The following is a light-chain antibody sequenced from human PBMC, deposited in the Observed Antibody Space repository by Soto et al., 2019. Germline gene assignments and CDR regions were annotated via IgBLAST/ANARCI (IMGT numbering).Light chain of an antibody. CDR1: SSDVGRYNY. V-gene: IGLV2-8*01. CDR2: EVT. Sequence: QSALTQPPSASGSPGQSVTISCTGTSSDVGRYNYVSWYQQHPGKAPKLMIYEVTKRPAGVPDRFSGSKSGNTASLNVSGLQAEDEADYYCSSYAGTKNVFGTGTKVTVL. J-gene: IGLJ1*01. CDR3: SSYAGTKNV.